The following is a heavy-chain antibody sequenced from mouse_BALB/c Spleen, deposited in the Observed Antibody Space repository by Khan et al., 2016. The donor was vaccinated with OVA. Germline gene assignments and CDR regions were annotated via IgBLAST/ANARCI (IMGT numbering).Heavy chain of an antibody. CDR2: FFPGSGNI. Sequence: QVQLQQSGAELARPGASVNLSCKPSGYTFTDYYVSRGKQRIGQGLEWIAEFFPGSGNINYNEKFKGKASLTADKSSSTAYMQLSSLTSADSAVYFCAIREVYYFDYWGQGTPLTVSS. V-gene: IGHV1-76*01. CDR1: GYTFTDYY. CDR3: AIREVYYFDY. J-gene: IGHJ2*01.